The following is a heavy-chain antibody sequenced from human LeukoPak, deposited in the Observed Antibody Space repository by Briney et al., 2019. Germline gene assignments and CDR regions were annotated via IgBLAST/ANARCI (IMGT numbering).Heavy chain of an antibody. J-gene: IGHJ3*02. V-gene: IGHV4-34*01. Sequence: SETLSLTCAVYGGSFSGYYWSWIRQPPGKGLEWIGEINHSGSTNYNPSLKSRVTISVDTSKNQFSLKLSSVTAADTAVYYCARSNDIVATIVYRVYAFDIWGQGTMVTVSS. CDR2: INHSGST. CDR1: GGSFSGYY. D-gene: IGHD5-12*01. CDR3: ARSNDIVATIVYRVYAFDI.